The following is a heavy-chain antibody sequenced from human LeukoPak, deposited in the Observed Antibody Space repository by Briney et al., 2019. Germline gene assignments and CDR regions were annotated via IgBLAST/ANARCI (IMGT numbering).Heavy chain of an antibody. Sequence: PGGSLRLSCAASGFTFSNFNMNWVRQAPGKGLEWVSAISGSGGSTYYADSVKGRFTISRDNSKNTLYLQMNSLRAEDTAVYYCAKGNPTSIVGATTPMGYWGQGTLVTVSS. CDR1: GFTFSNFN. J-gene: IGHJ4*02. CDR2: ISGSGGST. V-gene: IGHV3-23*01. CDR3: AKGNPTSIVGATTPMGY. D-gene: IGHD1-26*01.